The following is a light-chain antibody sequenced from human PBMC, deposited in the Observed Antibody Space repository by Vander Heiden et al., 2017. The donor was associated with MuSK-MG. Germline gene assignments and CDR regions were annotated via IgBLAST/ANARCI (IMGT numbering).Light chain of an antibody. CDR1: QGISSY. J-gene: IGKJ1*01. CDR3: QQYDSYPRT. V-gene: IGKV1-8*01. Sequence: IRMTQSPTSFSASTGDRVTITCRASQGISSYLAWYQQKPGNAPKLLIYAASTLQSGVPSRFSGSGSGTAFALTISCLQSEDFATYYCQQYDSYPRTFGQGTKVEIK. CDR2: AAS.